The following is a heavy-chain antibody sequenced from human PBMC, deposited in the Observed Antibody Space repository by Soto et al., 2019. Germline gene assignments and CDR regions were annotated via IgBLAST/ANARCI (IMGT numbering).Heavy chain of an antibody. CDR1: GGSISSGGYY. CDR2: IYYSGST. D-gene: IGHD2-2*01. CDR3: ARDYTMPHTYYYYGMDV. J-gene: IGHJ6*02. Sequence: QVQLQESGPGLVKPSQTLSLTCTVSGGSISSGGYYWSWIRQHPAKGLEWIGYIYYSGSTYYNPSLKSRVTISVDTSKNQFSLKLSSVTAADTAVYYCARDYTMPHTYYYYGMDVWGQGTTVTVSS. V-gene: IGHV4-31*03.